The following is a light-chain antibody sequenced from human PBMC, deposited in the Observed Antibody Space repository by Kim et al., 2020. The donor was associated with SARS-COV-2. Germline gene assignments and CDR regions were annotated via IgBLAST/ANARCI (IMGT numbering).Light chain of an antibody. CDR2: GAS. CDR1: QSVISH. CDR3: QQYHNWPPLT. V-gene: IGKV3-15*01. J-gene: IGKJ4*01. Sequence: PGERASLSYRGSQSVISHLAWYQQKPRQAPSPLIYGASTRAPGTPARFSGRGSGTEFTLTISSLQSEDFAVYYCQQYHNWPPLTFGGGTKVDIK.